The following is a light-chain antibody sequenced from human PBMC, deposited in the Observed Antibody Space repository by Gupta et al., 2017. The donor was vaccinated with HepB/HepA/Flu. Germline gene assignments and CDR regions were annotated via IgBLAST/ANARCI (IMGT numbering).Light chain of an antibody. CDR1: QSIRNY. CDR3: QQCLTTPIT. J-gene: IGKJ5*01. Sequence: DIQMTQSPSSLSASVGDRVTITCRASQSIRNYLNWYQHKPGKAPKLLIYSASTLQNEVPSRFSGSGSGTEFTLTISSLQPEDFAAYYCQQCLTTPITLGQGTRLELK. CDR2: SAS. V-gene: IGKV1-39*01.